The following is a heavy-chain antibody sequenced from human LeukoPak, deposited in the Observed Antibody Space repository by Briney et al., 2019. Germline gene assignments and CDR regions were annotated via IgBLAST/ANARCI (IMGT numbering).Heavy chain of an antibody. CDR2: ISSSGSTR. V-gene: IGHV3-48*03. CDR1: GFTFSSYE. CDR3: ARHYSGSGSFYKPDY. Sequence: AGGSLRLSCAASGFTFSSYEMNWVRQAPGKGLEWVSYISSSGSTRYYADSVKGRFTISRDNAKNSVYLQMNSLRAEDTAVYYCARHYSGSGSFYKPDYWGQGTLVTVSS. D-gene: IGHD3-10*01. J-gene: IGHJ4*02.